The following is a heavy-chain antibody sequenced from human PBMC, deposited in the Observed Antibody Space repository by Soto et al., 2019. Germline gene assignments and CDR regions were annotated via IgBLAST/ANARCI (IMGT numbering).Heavy chain of an antibody. D-gene: IGHD5-18*01. CDR2: INAGNGNT. J-gene: IGHJ4*02. CDR3: ARVQSETAKVKGFDY. V-gene: IGHV1-3*01. Sequence: RASVKVSCKASGYTFTSYAMHWVRQAPGQRLEWMGWINAGNGNTKYSQKFQGRVTITRDTSASTAYMELSSLRSEDTAVYYCARVQSETAKVKGFDYWGQGTLVTVSS. CDR1: GYTFTSYA.